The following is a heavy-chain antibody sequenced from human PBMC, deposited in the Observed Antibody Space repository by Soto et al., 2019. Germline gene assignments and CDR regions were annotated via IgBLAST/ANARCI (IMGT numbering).Heavy chain of an antibody. CDR2: IYTGNP. V-gene: IGHV4-59*02. CDR1: GGSVNNYH. Sequence: SETLSLTCTISGGSVNNYHWIWIRQPPGKGLEWIAYIYTGNPHYNPSLNNRVTISVDASENQFSLNLISVTASDTAVYYCATCNYNAFFDSWGQGTLVTVSS. D-gene: IGHD4-4*01. CDR3: ATCNYNAFFDS. J-gene: IGHJ4*02.